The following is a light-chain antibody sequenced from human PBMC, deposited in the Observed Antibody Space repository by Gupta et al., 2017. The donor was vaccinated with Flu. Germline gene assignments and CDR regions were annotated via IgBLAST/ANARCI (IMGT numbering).Light chain of an antibody. Sequence: RASGIPARFSGSGSGTEFTLSISSLQSEDFAVYYCMQDIDSPRDSFGRGTKLEI. CDR3: MQDIDSPRDS. J-gene: IGKJ2*03. V-gene: IGKV3-15*01.